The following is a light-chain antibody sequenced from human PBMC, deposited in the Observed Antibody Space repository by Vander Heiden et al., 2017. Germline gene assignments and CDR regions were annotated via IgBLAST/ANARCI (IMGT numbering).Light chain of an antibody. V-gene: IGKV3-20*01. CDR2: GAS. CDR3: QHYGSSPLFT. Sequence: ELVLTQSPGTLSLSPGERATLSCRASQSGSSSYLTWYQQKPGQAPRLLIYGASSRATAIPDRFSGSGSGTDFTLTISRLEPEDFAVYYCQHYGSSPLFTFGPGTKVDIK. CDR1: QSGSSSY. J-gene: IGKJ3*01.